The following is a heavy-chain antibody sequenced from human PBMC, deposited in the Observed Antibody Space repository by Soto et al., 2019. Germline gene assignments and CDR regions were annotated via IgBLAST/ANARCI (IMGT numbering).Heavy chain of an antibody. Sequence: SETLSLTCTVSGGSISSSVYYWGWIRQPPGKGLEWIGTIYYTGTTYYNPSLKSRVTISVDTSKNQFSLKLSSVTATDTSVYFCARRISTSGSGFDPWGQGTLVTVSS. V-gene: IGHV4-39*01. J-gene: IGHJ5*02. CDR3: ARRISTSGSGFDP. CDR2: IYYTGTT. CDR1: GGSISSSVYY. D-gene: IGHD2-2*01.